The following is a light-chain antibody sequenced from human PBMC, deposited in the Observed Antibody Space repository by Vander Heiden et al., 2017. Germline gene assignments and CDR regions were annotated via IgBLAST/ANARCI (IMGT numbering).Light chain of an antibody. CDR3: MQTLQTPFT. V-gene: IGKV2-28*01. CDR1: QHLPEGAKENG. Sequence: DIVLTQSPLSLPVTPGQPASISCTSRQHLPEGAKENGLEWYGQRRGQCPQLRIYLRSSRASGVAGRYSGSGSGTTFTLKISRVECEHVGVYHCMQTLQTPFTFGQGTRLDIK. CDR2: LRS. J-gene: IGKJ5*01.